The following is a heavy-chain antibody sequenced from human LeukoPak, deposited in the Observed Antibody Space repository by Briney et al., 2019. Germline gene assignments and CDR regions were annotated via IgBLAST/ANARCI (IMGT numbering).Heavy chain of an antibody. CDR2: IKEDESEK. J-gene: IGHJ4*02. CDR3: VRGLYNLKY. CDR1: GFTFSSYW. Sequence: GGSLRLSCAASGFTFSSYWMSWVRQAPGKGLECVANIKEDESEKYYVDSVKGRFTISRDNAKNSLYLQMNSLRAEDTAVYYCVRGLYNLKYWGQGTLVTVSS. V-gene: IGHV3-7*01. D-gene: IGHD1-20*01.